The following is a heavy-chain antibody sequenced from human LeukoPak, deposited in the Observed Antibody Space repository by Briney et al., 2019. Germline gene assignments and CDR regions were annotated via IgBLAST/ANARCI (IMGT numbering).Heavy chain of an antibody. J-gene: IGHJ5*02. CDR2: ISSSGSTI. D-gene: IGHD1-1*01. V-gene: IGHV3-48*03. CDR1: GFTFSSYE. CDR3: ARDKYMSGHVGSLFDP. Sequence: GGSLRLSCAASGFTFSSYEMNWVRQAPGKGLEWVSYISSSGSTIYYADSVKGRFTISRDNAKNSLSLQMNSLRDEDTAVYYCARDKYMSGHVGSLFDPWGQGTLVIVSS.